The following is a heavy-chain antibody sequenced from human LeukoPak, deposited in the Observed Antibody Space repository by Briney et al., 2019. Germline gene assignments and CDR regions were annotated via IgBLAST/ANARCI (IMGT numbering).Heavy chain of an antibody. V-gene: IGHV1-69*05. J-gene: IGHJ4*02. CDR2: IIPIFGTA. D-gene: IGHD2-2*02. Sequence: SVKVSCKASGGTFSSYAISWVRQAPGQGLEWMGGIIPIFGTANYAQKFQGRVTITTDESTSTAYMELSSLRSEDTAVYYCARGYCSSTSCYTYDYWGQGTLVTVSS. CDR1: GGTFSSYA. CDR3: ARGYCSSTSCYTYDY.